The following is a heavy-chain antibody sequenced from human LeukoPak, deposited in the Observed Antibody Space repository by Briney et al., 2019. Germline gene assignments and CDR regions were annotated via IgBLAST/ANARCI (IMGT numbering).Heavy chain of an antibody. V-gene: IGHV4-30-2*01. Sequence: PSETLSLTCTVSGGSISSGGYYWSWIRQPPGKGLEWIGYIYHSGSTYYNPSLKSRVTISVDRSKNQFSLKLGSVTAADTAVYYCARGEGSGYYGSGSYDYWGQGTLVTVSS. CDR2: IYHSGST. J-gene: IGHJ4*02. D-gene: IGHD3-10*01. CDR1: GGSISSGGYY. CDR3: ARGEGSGYYGSGSYDY.